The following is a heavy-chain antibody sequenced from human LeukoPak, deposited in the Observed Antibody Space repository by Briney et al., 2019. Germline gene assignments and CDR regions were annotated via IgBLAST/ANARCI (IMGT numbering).Heavy chain of an antibody. Sequence: GGSLRLSCAASGFTFSSYAMHWVRQAPGKGLEWVAVISYDGSNKYYADSVKGRFTISRDNSKNTLYLQMNSLRAEDTAVYYCARESGYSSGWLDYWGQGTLVTVSS. CDR1: GFTFSSYA. CDR2: ISYDGSNK. V-gene: IGHV3-30-3*01. CDR3: ARESGYSSGWLDY. D-gene: IGHD6-19*01. J-gene: IGHJ4*02.